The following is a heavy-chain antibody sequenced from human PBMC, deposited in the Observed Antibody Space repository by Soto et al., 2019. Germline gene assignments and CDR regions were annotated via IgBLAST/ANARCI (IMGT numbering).Heavy chain of an antibody. V-gene: IGHV3-30*18. CDR2: ISYGGSNK. J-gene: IGHJ5*02. D-gene: IGHD2-2*01. CDR1: GFTFSSYG. CDR3: AKDNGISSGCYRRYNWCDP. Sequence: QVQLVESGGGVVQPGRSLRLSCAASGFTFSSYGMHWVRQAPGKGLEWVAVISYGGSNKYYADSVKGRFTISRDNSKNTLYLKMNNLRAEDTAGYYCAKDNGISSGCYRRYNWCDPWGQGTLVTVSS.